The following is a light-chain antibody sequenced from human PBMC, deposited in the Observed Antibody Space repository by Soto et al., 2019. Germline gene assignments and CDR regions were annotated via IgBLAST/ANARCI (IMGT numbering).Light chain of an antibody. V-gene: IGKV3-11*01. CDR1: QSVGNN. Sequence: IVLTQSPATLSLSPGERATLSCRASQSVGNNLAWYQQKPGQAPRLLIYDVFNRATGIPARFSGSGSGTDFTLTISSLEPEYCAVYYCLQRSVWPWTFGQGTKVEVK. CDR2: DVF. J-gene: IGKJ1*01. CDR3: LQRSVWPWT.